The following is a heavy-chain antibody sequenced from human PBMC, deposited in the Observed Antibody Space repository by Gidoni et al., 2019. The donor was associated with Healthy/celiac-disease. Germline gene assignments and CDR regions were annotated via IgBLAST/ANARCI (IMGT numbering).Heavy chain of an antibody. CDR2: IYYSGST. CDR1: GGSISSSSYY. Sequence: QLQLQESGPGLVKPSETLSLTCTVSGGSISSSSYYWGWIRQPPGKGLEWIGSIYYSGSTYYNPSLKSRVTISVDTSKNQFSLKLSSVTAADTAVYYCARHYSSGRGFGYFDYWGQGTLVTVSS. J-gene: IGHJ4*02. V-gene: IGHV4-39*01. CDR3: ARHYSSGRGFGYFDY. D-gene: IGHD6-19*01.